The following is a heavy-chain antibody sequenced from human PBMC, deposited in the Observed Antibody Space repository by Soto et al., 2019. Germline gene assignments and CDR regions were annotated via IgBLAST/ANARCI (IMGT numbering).Heavy chain of an antibody. J-gene: IGHJ4*02. V-gene: IGHV4-39*01. CDR1: GGSISSSSYY. CDR2: IYYSGST. D-gene: IGHD5-18*01. Sequence: SETLSLTCTVSGGSISSSSYYWGWIRQPPGKGLEWIGSIYYSGSTYYNPSLKSRVTISVDTSKNQFSLKLSSVTAADTAVYYCARLRAMDTAMADYFDYWGQGTLVTVSA. CDR3: ARLRAMDTAMADYFDY.